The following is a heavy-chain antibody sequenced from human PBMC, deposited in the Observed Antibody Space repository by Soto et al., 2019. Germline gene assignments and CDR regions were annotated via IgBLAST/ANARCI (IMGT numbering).Heavy chain of an antibody. Sequence: GGSLRLSCAASGFTFDDYTMHWVRQAPGKGLEWVSLISWDGGSTYYADSVKGRFTISRDNSKNSLYLQMNSLRTEDTALYYCAKGRSMRQLVSAFDYWGQGTLVTVSS. CDR2: ISWDGGST. J-gene: IGHJ4*02. V-gene: IGHV3-43*01. CDR3: AKGRSMRQLVSAFDY. CDR1: GFTFDDYT. D-gene: IGHD6-13*01.